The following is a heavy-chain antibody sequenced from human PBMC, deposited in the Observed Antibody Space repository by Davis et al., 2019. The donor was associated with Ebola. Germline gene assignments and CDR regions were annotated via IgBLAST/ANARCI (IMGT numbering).Heavy chain of an antibody. CDR2: IYYSGST. D-gene: IGHD5-24*01. J-gene: IGHJ4*02. V-gene: IGHV4-39*01. CDR3: AREMATSLDY. Sequence: SETLSLTCTVSGGSISSSSYYWGWIRQPPGTGLEWIGSIYYSGSTYYNPSLKSRVTISVDTSKNQFSLKLSSVTAADTAVYYCAREMATSLDYWGQGTLVTVSS. CDR1: GGSISSSSYY.